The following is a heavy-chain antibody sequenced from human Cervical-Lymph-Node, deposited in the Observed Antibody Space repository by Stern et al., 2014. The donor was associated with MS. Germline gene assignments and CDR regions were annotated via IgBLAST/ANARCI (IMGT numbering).Heavy chain of an antibody. CDR2: IWYDGSNK. CDR3: ARDSLGVPDY. Sequence: VQLVESGGGVVQPGRSLRLSCAASGFTFSSYGMHWVRQAPGKGLEWVAVIWYDGSNKYSADSVEGRFTISGDNYKQRRFQQIHSLRAEDTAVYYCARDSLGVPDYWGQGTLVTVSS. D-gene: IGHD3-16*01. V-gene: IGHV3-33*01. J-gene: IGHJ4*02. CDR1: GFTFSSYG.